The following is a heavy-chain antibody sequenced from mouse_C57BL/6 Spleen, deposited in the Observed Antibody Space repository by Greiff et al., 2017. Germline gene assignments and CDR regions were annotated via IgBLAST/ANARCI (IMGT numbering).Heavy chain of an antibody. Sequence: DVHLVESGGGLVKPGGSLKLSCAASGFTFSSYAMSWVRQTPEKRLEWVATISDGGSYTYYPDNVKGRFTISRDNAKNNLYLQMSHLKSEDTAMYYCARDGGYYYGSSQFDYWGQGTTLTVSS. CDR2: ISDGGSYT. D-gene: IGHD1-1*01. CDR1: GFTFSSYA. J-gene: IGHJ2*01. CDR3: ARDGGYYYGSSQFDY. V-gene: IGHV5-4*01.